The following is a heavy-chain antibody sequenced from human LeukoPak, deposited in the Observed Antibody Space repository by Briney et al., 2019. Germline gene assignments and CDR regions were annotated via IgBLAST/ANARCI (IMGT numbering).Heavy chain of an antibody. CDR3: AREYNWFYY. CDR1: GGSISTYY. V-gene: IGHV4-59*01. CDR2: IYYSGST. J-gene: IGHJ5*01. Sequence: PSETLSLTCTVSGGSISTYYWSWIRQPPGKGLEWIGYIYYSGSTNYNPSLKSRVTISVDTSKNQFSLKLSPVTAADTAAYYCAREYNWFYYRGQGQLAPGSS.